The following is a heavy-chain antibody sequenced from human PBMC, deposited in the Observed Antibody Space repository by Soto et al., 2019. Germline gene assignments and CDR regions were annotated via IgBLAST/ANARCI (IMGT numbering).Heavy chain of an antibody. J-gene: IGHJ4*02. CDR2: IAYDGSNK. CDR1: GFTFSSYG. D-gene: IGHD6-13*01. CDR3: AKWRQQRSLGWFDY. Sequence: QVQLVESGGGVVQPGRSLRLSCAASGFTFSSYGMHWVRQAPGKGLEWVAVIAYDGSNKYYADSAKGRFTISRDNSKNTLYLQMNSLRAEDTAVYYCAKWRQQRSLGWFDYWGQGTLVTVSS. V-gene: IGHV3-30*18.